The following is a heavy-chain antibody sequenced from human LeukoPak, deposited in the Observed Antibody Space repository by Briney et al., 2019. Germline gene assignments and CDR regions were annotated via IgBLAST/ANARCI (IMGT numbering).Heavy chain of an antibody. CDR2: INPNSGGT. J-gene: IGHJ5*02. CDR1: GYTFTVYY. V-gene: IGHV1-2*02. Sequence: ASVKVSCKATGYTFTVYYMYWVRQAPGQGLEWMGWINPNSGGTYYAQKFQGRVTMTRDTSISTGYMELSRLRSDDTAVYYCARTEASSKSGGFDPWGQGTLVTASS. D-gene: IGHD6-13*01. CDR3: ARTEASSKSGGFDP.